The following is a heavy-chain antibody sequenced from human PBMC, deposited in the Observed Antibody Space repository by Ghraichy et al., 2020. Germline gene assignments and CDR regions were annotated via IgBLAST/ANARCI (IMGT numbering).Heavy chain of an antibody. Sequence: SETLSLTCTVSGGSISSSSYYWGWIRQPPGKGLEWIGSIYYSGSTYYNPSLKSRVTISVDTSKNQFSLKLSSVTAADTAVYYCARHPFSRQNAFDIWGQGTMVTVSS. CDR3: ARHPFSRQNAFDI. V-gene: IGHV4-39*01. CDR2: IYYSGST. CDR1: GGSISSSSYY. J-gene: IGHJ3*02.